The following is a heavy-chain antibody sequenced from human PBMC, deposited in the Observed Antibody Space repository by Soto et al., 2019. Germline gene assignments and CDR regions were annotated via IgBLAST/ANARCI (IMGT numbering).Heavy chain of an antibody. CDR2: IYYSGNT. D-gene: IGHD3-10*01. CDR3: ARQYYFGSGSYYNRPFAF. Sequence: QLQLQESGPGLVKPSETLSLTCTVSGGSISSSSYYWGWIRQPPGKGLEWVGSIYYSGNTYYNPYLKSRVTISVDTAKNQFSLKMSSVTAADTAVYYCARQYYFGSGSYYNRPFAFWGQGTLVTVSS. J-gene: IGHJ4*02. V-gene: IGHV4-39*01. CDR1: GGSISSSSYY.